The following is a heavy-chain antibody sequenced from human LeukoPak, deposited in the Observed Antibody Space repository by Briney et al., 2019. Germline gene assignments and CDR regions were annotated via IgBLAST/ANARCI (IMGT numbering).Heavy chain of an antibody. CDR1: GFNFRHYA. Sequence: QTEGSLRLSCVASGFNFRHYAMNWVRQAPGKGLEWVSSPGGSGDSTYYADSVKGRFTLSRDNSKNTLYLQMNSLRAEDTAIYYCAKSPGAFHFDYWGQGILVIVSS. V-gene: IGHV3-23*01. CDR2: PGGSGDST. D-gene: IGHD1-26*01. J-gene: IGHJ4*01. CDR3: AKSPGAFHFDY.